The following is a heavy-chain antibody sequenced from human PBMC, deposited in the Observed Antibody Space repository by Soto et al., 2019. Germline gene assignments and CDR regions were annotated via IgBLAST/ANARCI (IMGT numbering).Heavy chain of an antibody. V-gene: IGHV3-9*01. D-gene: IGHD3-16*01. CDR3: ANFNPRGAFYI. J-gene: IGHJ3*02. CDR2: ISWNSGSI. CDR1: GFTFDDYA. Sequence: PGGSLRLSCAASGFTFDDYAMHWVRQAPGKGLEWVSGISWNSGSIGYADSVKGRFTISRDNAKNSLYLQMNSLRAEDTALYYCANFNPRGAFYIWGQGTMVTGSS.